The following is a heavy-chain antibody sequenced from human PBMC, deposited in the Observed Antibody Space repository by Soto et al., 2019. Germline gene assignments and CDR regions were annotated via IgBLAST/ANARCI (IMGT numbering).Heavy chain of an antibody. CDR2: IIPIFGTA. CDR3: ARGRYYGSGSRTDYYYYYGMDV. V-gene: IGHV1-69*12. CDR1: GGTFSSYA. Sequence: QVQLVQSGAEVKKPGSSVKVSCKASGGTFSSYAISWVRQAPGQGLEWMGGIIPIFGTANYAQKFQGRVTISADESKSTAYMELSSLRSEDTAVYYCARGRYYGSGSRTDYYYYYGMDVWGQGPTVTVSS. J-gene: IGHJ6*02. D-gene: IGHD3-10*01.